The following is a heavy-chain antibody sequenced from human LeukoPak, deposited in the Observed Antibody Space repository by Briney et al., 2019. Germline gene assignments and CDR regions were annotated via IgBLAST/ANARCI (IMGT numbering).Heavy chain of an antibody. CDR3: ARDRRDYGSGSDTPWDYYYMDV. CDR2: FDPEDGET. D-gene: IGHD3-10*01. Sequence: ASVTVSCKVSGYTLTELSMHWVRQAPGKGLEWLGGFDPEDGETIYAQKFQGRVTMTEDTSTDTAYMELSSLRSEDTAVYYCARDRRDYGSGSDTPWDYYYMDVWGKGTTVTVSS. V-gene: IGHV1-24*01. J-gene: IGHJ6*03. CDR1: GYTLTELS.